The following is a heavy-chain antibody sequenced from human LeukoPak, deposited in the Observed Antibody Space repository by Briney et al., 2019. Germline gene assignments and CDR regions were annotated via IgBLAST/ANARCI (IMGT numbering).Heavy chain of an antibody. CDR2: ISFDGSNE. J-gene: IGHJ6*02. Sequence: GGSLRLSCAASGFTFSNYAVHWVRQAPGKGLEWVAVISFDGSNEYYADSVKGRFTISRDNSKSTLYLHMSSLTAEDTAVCYCARRVPLAYGMDVWGQGTTVTVSS. CDR1: GFTFSNYA. V-gene: IGHV3-30-3*01. CDR3: ARRVPLAYGMDV.